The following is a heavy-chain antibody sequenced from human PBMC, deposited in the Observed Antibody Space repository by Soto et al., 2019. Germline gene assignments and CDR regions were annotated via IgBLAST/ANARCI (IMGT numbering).Heavy chain of an antibody. Sequence: GASVKVSCKASGYTFTSYYMHWVRQAPGQGLEWMGIINPSGGSTSYAQKFQGRVTMTRDTSTSTVYMELSSLRSEDTAVYYCARAGRITMIVVAPFGAFDIWGQGTMVTVSS. CDR1: GYTFTSYY. J-gene: IGHJ3*02. CDR3: ARAGRITMIVVAPFGAFDI. D-gene: IGHD3-22*01. CDR2: INPSGGST. V-gene: IGHV1-46*01.